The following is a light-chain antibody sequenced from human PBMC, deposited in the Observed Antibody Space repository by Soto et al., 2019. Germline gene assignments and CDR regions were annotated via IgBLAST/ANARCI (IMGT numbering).Light chain of an antibody. V-gene: IGKV1-5*01. J-gene: IGKJ1*01. CDR3: QQYNSYST. Sequence: VHITHAPSTLSASVLNTVTITCRAIQIVVNWLAWYQQKPGKAPNLLIFDASSLESGVPSRFSGSGSGTEFTLTISSVQPDDVATYYCQQYNSYSTFGQGTKVDIK. CDR2: DAS. CDR1: QIVVNW.